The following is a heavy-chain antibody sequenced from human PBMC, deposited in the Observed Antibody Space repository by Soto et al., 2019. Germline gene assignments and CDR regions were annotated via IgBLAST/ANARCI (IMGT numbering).Heavy chain of an antibody. CDR2: ISAFNGIT. D-gene: IGHD3-10*01. V-gene: IGHV1-18*01. CDR1: AYTFTNYG. J-gene: IGHJ4*02. CDR3: ASYYINNAWYREFDY. Sequence: QVQLVQSGAEVKKPGASVKVSCKTSAYTFTNYGFTWVRQAPGQGLEWMGWISAFNGITSFAQKFQDRVTMTTDTSTSTAYMELRSLSSDDTAVYYYASYYINNAWYREFDYWGQGTLVTVSS.